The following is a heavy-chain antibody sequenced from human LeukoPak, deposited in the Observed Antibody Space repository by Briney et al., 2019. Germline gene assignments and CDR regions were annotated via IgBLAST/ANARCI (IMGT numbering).Heavy chain of an antibody. J-gene: IGHJ6*03. CDR3: ARVKMGATISDYYYYYMDV. CDR1: GFTFSAYT. D-gene: IGHD1-26*01. CDR2: IISNGGST. V-gene: IGHV3-64*01. Sequence: PGGSLRLSCAASGFTFSAYTIHWVRQAPGRRLESVSAIISNGGSTYYANSVKGRFTISRDNSKNTLYLQMGSLRAEDMAVYYSARVKMGATISDYYYYYMDVWGKGTTVTVSS.